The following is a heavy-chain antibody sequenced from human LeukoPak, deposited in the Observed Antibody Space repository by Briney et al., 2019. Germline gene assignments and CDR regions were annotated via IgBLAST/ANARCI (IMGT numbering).Heavy chain of an antibody. CDR2: ISSSSSYI. V-gene: IGHV3-21*01. CDR1: GFTFSSYS. Sequence: PGGSLRPSCAASGFTFSSYSMNWVRQAPGKGLEWVSSISSSSSYIYYADSVKGRFTISRDNAKNSLYLQMNSLRAEDTAVYYCARDRSSSIAAAGSGYYYYMDVWGKGTTVTVSS. CDR3: ARDRSSSIAAAGSGYYYYMDV. J-gene: IGHJ6*03. D-gene: IGHD6-13*01.